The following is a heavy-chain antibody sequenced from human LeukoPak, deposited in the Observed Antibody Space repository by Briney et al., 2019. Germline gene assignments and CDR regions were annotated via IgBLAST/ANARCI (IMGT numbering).Heavy chain of an antibody. J-gene: IGHJ4*02. CDR3: ASDILTGFDY. Sequence: GGSLRLSCVASGFTFNSFAMTWVRQAPGKGLEWVSVIYSGGSTYFADSVKGRFTISRDNSKNTLYLQMNSLRAEDTAVYYCASDILTGFDYWGQGTLVTVSS. V-gene: IGHV3-53*01. D-gene: IGHD3-9*01. CDR1: GFTFNSFA. CDR2: IYSGGST.